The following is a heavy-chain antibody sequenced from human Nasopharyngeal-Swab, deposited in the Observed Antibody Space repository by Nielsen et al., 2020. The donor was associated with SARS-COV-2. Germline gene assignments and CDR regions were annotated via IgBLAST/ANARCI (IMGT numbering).Heavy chain of an antibody. Sequence: WIRQPPGKGLEWVANIKQDGSEKYYVDSVKGRFTISRDNAKNSLYLQMNSLSTDDTAVYYCARGWGYWGQGTLVTVSS. V-gene: IGHV3-7*03. D-gene: IGHD3-16*01. CDR2: IKQDGSEK. J-gene: IGHJ4*02. CDR3: ARGWGY.